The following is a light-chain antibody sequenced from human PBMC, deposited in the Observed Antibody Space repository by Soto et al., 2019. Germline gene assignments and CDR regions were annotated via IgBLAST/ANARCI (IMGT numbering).Light chain of an antibody. CDR3: GLYTSSSTLVV. CDR1: SSDVGGYKY. Sequence: QSALTQPASVSGSPGQSITISCTGTSSDVGGYKYVSWYQQHPGKAPKLMIYDVSNRPAGVSNRFSGSKSGNTASLIISGLQAEDEADYYCGLYTSSSTLVVFGGGTQLTVL. V-gene: IGLV2-14*01. CDR2: DVS. J-gene: IGLJ2*01.